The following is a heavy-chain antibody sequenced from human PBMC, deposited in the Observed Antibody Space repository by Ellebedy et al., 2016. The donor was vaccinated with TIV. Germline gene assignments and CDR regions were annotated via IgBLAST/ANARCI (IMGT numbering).Heavy chain of an antibody. D-gene: IGHD3-16*01. CDR2: FDPEDGET. J-gene: IGHJ6*02. CDR3: ATVKGGYLYYYYGMDV. V-gene: IGHV1-24*01. Sequence: AASVKVSCKVSGYTLTELSMHWVRQAPGKGLEWMGGFDPEDGETIYAQKFQGRVTMTEDTSTDTAYMELSSLRSEDTAVYYCATVKGGYLYYYYGMDVWGQGTTVTVSS. CDR1: GYTLTELS.